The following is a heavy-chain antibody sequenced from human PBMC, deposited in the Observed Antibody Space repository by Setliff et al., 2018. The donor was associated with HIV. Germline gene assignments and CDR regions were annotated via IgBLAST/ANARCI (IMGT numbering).Heavy chain of an antibody. CDR3: ARYYYGSQTMLDY. V-gene: IGHV4-61*03. D-gene: IGHD3-10*01. J-gene: IGHJ4*02. CDR1: GDSVSSRSYY. Sequence: ASETLSLTCTVSGDSVSSRSYYWSWIRQPPGKGLEWIGYIYYSGSTNYNPSLKSRVTISVDTSKNHFSLKLRSVTAADTAVYYCARYYYGSQTMLDYWGQGTLVTVSS. CDR2: IYYSGST.